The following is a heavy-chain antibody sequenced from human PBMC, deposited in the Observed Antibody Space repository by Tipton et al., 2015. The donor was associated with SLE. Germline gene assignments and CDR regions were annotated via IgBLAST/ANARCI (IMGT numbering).Heavy chain of an antibody. CDR2: IYTSGST. CDR1: GGSVSSGSYY. J-gene: IGHJ3*02. V-gene: IGHV4-61*09. CDR3: AREDLDAFVT. Sequence: TLSLTCSVSGGSVSSGSYYWSWIRQPAGKGLEWIGYIYTSGSTNYNPSLKSRVTISVDTSKNQFSLKLSSVTAADTAVYYCAREDLDAFVTSGQGTMVTVSS.